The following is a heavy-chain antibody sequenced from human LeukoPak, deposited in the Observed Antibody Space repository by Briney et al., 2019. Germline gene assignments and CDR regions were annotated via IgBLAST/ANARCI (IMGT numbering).Heavy chain of an antibody. J-gene: IGHJ3*02. CDR2: FYNSGRS. D-gene: IGHD1-26*01. CDR3: ARASTDGSPGAFDI. CDR1: DDSISDYY. Sequence: SETLSLTCTVSDDSISDYYRGWIRQPPGKGLEWIGYFYNSGRSTYNPSLKSRVTISVDTSKNQFSLKLSSVTAADTAVYYCARASTDGSPGAFDIWGQGTMVTVSS. V-gene: IGHV4-59*08.